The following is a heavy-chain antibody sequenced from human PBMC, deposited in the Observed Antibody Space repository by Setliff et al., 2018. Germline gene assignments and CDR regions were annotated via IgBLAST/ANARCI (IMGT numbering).Heavy chain of an antibody. D-gene: IGHD5-12*01. CDR3: IVAGNYFDY. CDR1: GFTFSSYW. J-gene: IGHJ4*02. CDR2: IRSKAFSYAT. Sequence: QPGGSLRLSCAASGFTFSSYWMSWVRQASGKGLEWVGRIRSKAFSYATRYTESMKGRFTISRDDSKNTAYLQMDSLNTEDTAVYYCIVAGNYFDYWGQGTLVTVSS. V-gene: IGHV3-73*01.